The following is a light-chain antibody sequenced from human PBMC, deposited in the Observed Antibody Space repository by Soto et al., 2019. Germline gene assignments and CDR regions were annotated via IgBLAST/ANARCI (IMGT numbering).Light chain of an antibody. J-gene: IGLJ1*01. V-gene: IGLV1-51*01. CDR3: GTWDSSLSVHV. CDR2: DNN. CDR1: SSNIGNNY. Sequence: QSVLTQPPPVSAAPGQKVTISCSGSSSNIGNNYVSWYQQVPGTAPKLLIYDNNKRPSGNPDRFSGSKSGTSATLGISGLQTGDEADYYCGTWDSSLSVHVFGTGTKVTV.